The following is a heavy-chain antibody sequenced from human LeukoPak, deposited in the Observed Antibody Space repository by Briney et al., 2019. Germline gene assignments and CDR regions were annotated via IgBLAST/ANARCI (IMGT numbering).Heavy chain of an antibody. D-gene: IGHD6-6*01. J-gene: IGHJ5*02. V-gene: IGHV1-2*02. Sequence: ASVKVSCKASGYTFTYYYIHWMRQAPGQGLEWMGWINPDSGDTSYAQKFQGRVTMTRDTSISTVYVELSKLRSDDTAVYYCARDGSVAARGSYNWFDPWGQGTLVTVSS. CDR3: ARDGSVAARGSYNWFDP. CDR2: INPDSGDT. CDR1: GYTFTYYY.